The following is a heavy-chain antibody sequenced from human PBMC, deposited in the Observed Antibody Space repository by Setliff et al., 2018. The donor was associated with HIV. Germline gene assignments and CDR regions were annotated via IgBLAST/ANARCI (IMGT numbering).Heavy chain of an antibody. CDR1: GFAVSGNY. CDR3: AKGRRPVDLVSTSIRYYFYMGV. J-gene: IGHJ6*03. CDR2: IYVGDTT. V-gene: IGHV3-53*05. Sequence: PGGSLRLSCAASGFAVSGNYMSWVRQAPGKGLEWVPVIYVGDTTYYADSVKGRFTMSRDNSKNTVSLEMNSLRVEDTGVYYCAKGRRPVDLVSTSIRYYFYMGVWGKGTTVTVSS. D-gene: IGHD5-12*01.